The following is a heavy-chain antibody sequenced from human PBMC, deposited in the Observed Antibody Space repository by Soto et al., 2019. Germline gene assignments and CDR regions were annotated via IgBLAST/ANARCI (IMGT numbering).Heavy chain of an antibody. Sequence: PGESLKISCKGSGYSFNNYWIAWVRQMPGKGLEWMGIIFPGDSDTVYSPSFQGQVTISVDKFIGTAYLQWSGLKASDTAMYYCATHIGLHGVSRYFDDWGRGTRVTVSS. CDR2: IFPGDSDT. V-gene: IGHV5-51*01. D-gene: IGHD3-9*01. CDR3: ATHIGLHGVSRYFDD. CDR1: GYSFNNYW. J-gene: IGHJ4*02.